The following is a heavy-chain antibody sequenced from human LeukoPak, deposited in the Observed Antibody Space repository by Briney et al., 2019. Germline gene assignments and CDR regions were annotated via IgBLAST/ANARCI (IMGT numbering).Heavy chain of an antibody. Sequence: GESLKISCEASGYSFSSYWIDWVRQMPGKGLEWMGFIYPGDSDTRYSPSFQGQVTISVDKSIGTAYLQWSSLKASDTAMYYCARGNTNFEYWGQGTLVTVSS. CDR1: GYSFSSYW. CDR3: ARGNTNFEY. CDR2: IYPGDSDT. D-gene: IGHD2-8*01. V-gene: IGHV5-51*01. J-gene: IGHJ4*02.